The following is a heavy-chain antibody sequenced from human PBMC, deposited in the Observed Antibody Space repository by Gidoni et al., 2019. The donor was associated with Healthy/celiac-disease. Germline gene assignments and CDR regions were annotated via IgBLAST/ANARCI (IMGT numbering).Heavy chain of an antibody. CDR3: ARDHGYSGYDRLDY. Sequence: QVQLVQSGAEVKKPGSSVKVSCKASGGTFSSYAISWVRQAPGQGLEWMGGIIPIFGTANYAQKFQGRVTITADKSTSTAYMGLSSLRSEDTAVYYCARDHGYSGYDRLDYWGQGTLVTVSS. V-gene: IGHV1-69*06. CDR1: GGTFSSYA. J-gene: IGHJ4*02. D-gene: IGHD5-12*01. CDR2: IIPIFGTA.